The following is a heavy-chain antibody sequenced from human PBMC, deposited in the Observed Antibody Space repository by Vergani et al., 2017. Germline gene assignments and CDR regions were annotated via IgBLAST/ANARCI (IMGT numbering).Heavy chain of an antibody. J-gene: IGHJ3*02. V-gene: IGHV1-2*04. CDR3: ARRGLQLWLGDAFDI. Sequence: QVQLVQSGAEVKKPGASVKVSCKASGYTFTGYYMHWVRQAPGQGLEWMGWINPNSGGTNYAQKFQGWVTMTRDTSISTAYMELSRLRSDDTAVYYCARRGLQLWLGDAFDIWGQGTMVTVSS. D-gene: IGHD5-18*01. CDR1: GYTFTGYY. CDR2: INPNSGGT.